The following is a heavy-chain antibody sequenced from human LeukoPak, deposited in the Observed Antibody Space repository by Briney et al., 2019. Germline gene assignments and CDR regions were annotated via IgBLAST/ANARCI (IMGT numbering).Heavy chain of an antibody. D-gene: IGHD3-16*01. CDR3: TRSGFGGGVHFDY. Sequence: GASVKVSCEASGYTFTNYDINWVRQAAGQGLEWMGWMNPNSGDTGYVEKFQGRVTMTRDTSMNTAYMELSSLRSEDTAVYYCTRSGFGGGVHFDYWGQGTPVTVSS. J-gene: IGHJ4*02. CDR2: MNPNSGDT. V-gene: IGHV1-8*01. CDR1: GYTFTNYD.